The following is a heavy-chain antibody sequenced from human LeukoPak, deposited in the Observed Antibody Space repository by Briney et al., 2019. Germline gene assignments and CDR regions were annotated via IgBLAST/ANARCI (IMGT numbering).Heavy chain of an antibody. CDR1: GGTFSSYA. V-gene: IGHV1-69*06. CDR3: ARDLGDDSSAPDFDY. D-gene: IGHD3-22*01. Sequence: SVKVSCKASGGTFSSYAISWVRQAPGQGLEWMGGIIPTFGTANYAQKFQGRVTITADKSTSTAYMELSSLRSEDTAVYYCARDLGDDSSAPDFDYWGQGTPVTVSS. CDR2: IIPTFGTA. J-gene: IGHJ4*02.